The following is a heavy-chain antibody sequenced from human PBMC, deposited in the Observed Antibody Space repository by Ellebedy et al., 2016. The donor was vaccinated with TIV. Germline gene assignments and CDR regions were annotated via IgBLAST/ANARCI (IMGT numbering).Heavy chain of an antibody. CDR1: GYTFTSYY. D-gene: IGHD5-24*01. CDR2: INPSGGSK. Sequence: ASVKVSCKASGYTFTSYYMHWVRQAPGQGLEWLGIINPSGGSKSYAQKFQGRVTMTRDTSTSTVYMELSSLRSEDTAVYYCARVERLRISDGLKKGGFDYWGQGTLVTVSS. V-gene: IGHV1-46*01. CDR3: ARVERLRISDGLKKGGFDY. J-gene: IGHJ4*02.